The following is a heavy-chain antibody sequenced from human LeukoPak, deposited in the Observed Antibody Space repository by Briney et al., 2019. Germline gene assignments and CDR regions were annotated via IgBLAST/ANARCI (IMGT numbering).Heavy chain of an antibody. V-gene: IGHV4-59*01. Sequence: SETLSLTCTISGGSISSYYWSWIRQPPGKGLEWIGYIYYSGSTNYNPSLKSRVTISVDTSKNQFSLKLSSVTAADTAVYYCARVSSSWYWFDPWGQGTLVTVSS. CDR1: GGSISSYY. CDR3: ARVSSSWYWFDP. CDR2: IYYSGST. J-gene: IGHJ5*02. D-gene: IGHD6-13*01.